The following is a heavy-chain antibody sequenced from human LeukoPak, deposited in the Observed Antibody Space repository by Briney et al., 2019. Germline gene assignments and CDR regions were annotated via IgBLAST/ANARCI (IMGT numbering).Heavy chain of an antibody. V-gene: IGHV3-66*02. D-gene: IGHD6-13*01. CDR2: IYCGDER. CDR3: ARGPGSSSYSDY. CDR1: GFTVSSNY. J-gene: IGHJ4*02. Sequence: GGSLRLSCAASGFTVSSNYMNWVRQAPAKGLEWVSIIYCGDERYYAASGTGRVTIARDNSKNSLYLQMNSLRAEDTAVYYCARGPGSSSYSDYWGQGTLVTVSS.